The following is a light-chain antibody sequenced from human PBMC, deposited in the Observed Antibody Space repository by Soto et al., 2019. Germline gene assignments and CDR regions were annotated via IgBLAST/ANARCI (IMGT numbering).Light chain of an antibody. CDR1: QDIGSV. J-gene: IGKJ5*01. Sequence: IRMTQSPSSLSASTGDTVTITCRASQDIGSVLAWYQQKPGTAPKVLISGASNLHGGVPSRFSGSGSRTDFTLTITHLQSEDFATYYCQHYLNYPITFGQGTRLEIK. CDR2: GAS. V-gene: IGKV1-8*01. CDR3: QHYLNYPIT.